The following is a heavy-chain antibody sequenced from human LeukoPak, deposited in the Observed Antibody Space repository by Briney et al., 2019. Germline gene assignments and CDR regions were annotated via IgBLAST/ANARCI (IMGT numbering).Heavy chain of an antibody. CDR3: AIESGSYFGLRYFDY. CDR1: GGTFSSYA. V-gene: IGHV1-69*05. Sequence: SVKVSCKASGGTFSSYAISWVRQAPGQGLEWMGRIIPIFGTANYAQKFQGGVTITTDESTSTAYMELSSLRSEDTAVYYCAIESGSYFGLRYFDYWGQGTLVTVSS. CDR2: IIPIFGTA. J-gene: IGHJ4*02. D-gene: IGHD1-26*01.